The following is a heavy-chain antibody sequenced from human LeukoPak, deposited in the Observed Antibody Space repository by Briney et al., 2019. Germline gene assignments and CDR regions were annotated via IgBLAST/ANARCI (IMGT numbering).Heavy chain of an antibody. D-gene: IGHD3-10*01. V-gene: IGHV4-38-2*02. J-gene: IGHJ3*02. Sequence: SETLSLTCTVSGYSISSGYYWGWIRQPPGKGLEWIGRIYHSGSTYYNPSLKSRVTISVDTSKNQFSLKLSSVTAADTAVYYCARVSYYGSRTSHGDFDIWGQGTMVTVSS. CDR2: IYHSGST. CDR3: ARVSYYGSRTSHGDFDI. CDR1: GYSISSGYY.